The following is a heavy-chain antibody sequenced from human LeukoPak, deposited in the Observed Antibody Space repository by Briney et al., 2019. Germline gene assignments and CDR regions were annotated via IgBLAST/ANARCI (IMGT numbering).Heavy chain of an antibody. Sequence: GGSLRLSCAASGFTFSSYAMHWVRQAPGKGLEWVAVISYDGSNKYYADSVKGRFTISRDNSKNTLYLQMNSLRAEDTAVYYCARGSSIIVGATHIDYWGQGTLVAVSS. CDR3: ARGSSIIVGATHIDY. CDR1: GFTFSSYA. J-gene: IGHJ4*02. V-gene: IGHV3-30*04. CDR2: ISYDGSNK. D-gene: IGHD1-26*01.